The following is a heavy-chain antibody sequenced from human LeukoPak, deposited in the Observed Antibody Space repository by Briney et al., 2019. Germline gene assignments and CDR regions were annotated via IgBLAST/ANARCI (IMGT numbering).Heavy chain of an antibody. CDR1: GGTFSSYA. Sequence: SVKVTCKASGGTFSSYAIRWLRQAPGQGLEWMGVIIPIFGTANYAQKFQGRVMITAHESTSTAYMELSSLRSEDTAVYYCARVFGATYYYGSRSYYNPLDYWGQGTLVSVSS. CDR3: ARVFGATYYYGSRSYYNPLDY. D-gene: IGHD3-10*01. J-gene: IGHJ4*02. V-gene: IGHV1-69*13. CDR2: IIPIFGTA.